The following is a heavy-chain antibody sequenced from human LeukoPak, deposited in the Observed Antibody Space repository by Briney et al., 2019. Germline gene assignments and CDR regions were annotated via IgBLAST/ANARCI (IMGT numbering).Heavy chain of an antibody. CDR1: GYSFSIYW. CDR2: IFPGDSDT. D-gene: IGHD2-21*02. J-gene: IGHJ3*02. V-gene: IGHV5-51*01. Sequence: GESLKISCKTSGYSFSIYWIGWVRQMPGQGLEWMGIIFPGDSDTRYSPSFRGQVTISADESISTAYLQWNSLKASDAAMYYCSRWVTADRGKKDAFDIWGQGTMVTVSS. CDR3: SRWVTADRGKKDAFDI.